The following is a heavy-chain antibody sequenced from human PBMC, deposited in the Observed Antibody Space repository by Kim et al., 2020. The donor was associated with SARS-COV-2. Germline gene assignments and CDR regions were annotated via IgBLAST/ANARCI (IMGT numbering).Heavy chain of an antibody. J-gene: IGHJ4*02. Sequence: ASVKVSCKASGYTFTGYYMHWVRQAPGQGLEWMGRINPNSGGTNYAQKFQGRVTMTRDTSISTAYMELSRLRSDDTAVYYCARNFMITFGGVAFDYWGQGTLVTVSS. D-gene: IGHD3-16*01. V-gene: IGHV1-2*06. CDR2: INPNSGGT. CDR1: GYTFTGYY. CDR3: ARNFMITFGGVAFDY.